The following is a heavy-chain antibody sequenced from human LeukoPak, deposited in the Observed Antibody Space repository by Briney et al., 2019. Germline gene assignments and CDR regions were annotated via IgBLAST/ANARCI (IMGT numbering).Heavy chain of an antibody. Sequence: ASVKVSCKASGYTFTGYYMHWVRQAPGQGLEWMGWINPNSGGTNYAQKFQERVTITRDMSTSTAYMELSSLRSEDTAVYYCAADLGYCSGGSCYYYYGMDVWGQGTTVTVSS. J-gene: IGHJ6*02. D-gene: IGHD2-15*01. V-gene: IGHV1-2*02. CDR3: AADLGYCSGGSCYYYYGMDV. CDR2: INPNSGGT. CDR1: GYTFTGYY.